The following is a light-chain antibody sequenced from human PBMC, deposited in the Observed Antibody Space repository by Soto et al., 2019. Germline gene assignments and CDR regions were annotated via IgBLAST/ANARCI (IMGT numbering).Light chain of an antibody. J-gene: IGLJ1*01. CDR1: TSDIGSNY. CDR3: AAWDDSQPGYV. Sequence: QSVLTQPPSASGTPGQRVTLSCSGSTSDIGSNYVYWYQHLPGTAPQLLIYSNNQRPSGVPDRFSGSKSGTSASLAISGLRSEDEAYYFCAAWDDSQPGYVFGTGTKVTVL. V-gene: IGLV1-47*02. CDR2: SNN.